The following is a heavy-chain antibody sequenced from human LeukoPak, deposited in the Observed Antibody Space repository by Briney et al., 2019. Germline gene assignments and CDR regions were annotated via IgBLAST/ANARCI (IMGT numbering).Heavy chain of an antibody. CDR3: AREKAGPADY. Sequence: GGSLRLSCAASGFTFSDYHMTWIRQPPGKGLQWVSYISSSGSTTYYADSVKGRFTISRDNAGNSLYLQMNGLRAEDTALYYCAREKAGPADYWGQGTLVTVSS. CDR2: ISSSGSTT. V-gene: IGHV3-11*01. J-gene: IGHJ4*02. CDR1: GFTFSDYH. D-gene: IGHD1-14*01.